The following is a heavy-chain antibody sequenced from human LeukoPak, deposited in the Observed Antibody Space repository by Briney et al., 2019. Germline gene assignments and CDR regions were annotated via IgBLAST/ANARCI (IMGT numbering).Heavy chain of an antibody. Sequence: SETLALTCTVSGGSIRSHYGSWIPQPPGKGLEGRGDIYYSGSTKHNPSLTSRVNISVDTSKNQSSLKLSSVTAADTAVYYCARDTWGYYDSIGSYYYFDYWGQGTLVTVSS. J-gene: IGHJ4*02. CDR2: IYYSGST. CDR1: GGSIRSHY. V-gene: IGHV4-59*11. D-gene: IGHD3-22*01. CDR3: ARDTWGYYDSIGSYYYFDY.